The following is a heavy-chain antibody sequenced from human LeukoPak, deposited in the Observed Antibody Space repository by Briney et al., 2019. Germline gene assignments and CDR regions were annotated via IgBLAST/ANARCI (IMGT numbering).Heavy chain of an antibody. D-gene: IGHD2-21*01. Sequence: RASVKVSCKASGYTFTSYGISGVRQAPGQGLEWMGWISAYNGNTNYAQKLQGRVTMTTDTSTSTAYMELRSLRSSETAVYICARITSVEIATILYQDAFDIWGQGPMVTVSS. J-gene: IGHJ3*02. CDR1: GYTFTSYG. CDR2: ISAYNGNT. V-gene: IGHV1-18*01. CDR3: ARITSVEIATILYQDAFDI.